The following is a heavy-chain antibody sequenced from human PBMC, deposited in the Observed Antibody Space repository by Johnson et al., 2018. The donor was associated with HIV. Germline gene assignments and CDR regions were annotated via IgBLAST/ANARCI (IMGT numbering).Heavy chain of an antibody. CDR3: AKVIGPYYDPHRSFDV. J-gene: IGHJ3*01. Sequence: QVQLVESGGGVVQPGRSLRLSCAASGFTFSSYAMHWVRQAPGKGLEWVAVISYDGSNKYYADSVKGRFTISRDNSKNTLYLQMNSLRAEDTAMYYFAKVIGPYYDPHRSFDVWGQGTMVTVSS. CDR2: ISYDGSNK. D-gene: IGHD3-22*01. CDR1: GFTFSSYA. V-gene: IGHV3-30-3*01.